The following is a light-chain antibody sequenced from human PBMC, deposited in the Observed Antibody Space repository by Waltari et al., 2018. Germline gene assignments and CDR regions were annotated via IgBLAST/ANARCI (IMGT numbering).Light chain of an antibody. V-gene: IGKV1-33*01. Sequence: DIQMTQSPSSMSASVGDRVSITCQASQDISIYLSWYQQKPEKAPKVLIYDASNLETGVPSRFTGSRSGTDFTFTISSLQPEDIATYYCQQYKDLPRTFGQGTKVEIK. CDR1: QDISIY. J-gene: IGKJ1*01. CDR3: QQYKDLPRT. CDR2: DAS.